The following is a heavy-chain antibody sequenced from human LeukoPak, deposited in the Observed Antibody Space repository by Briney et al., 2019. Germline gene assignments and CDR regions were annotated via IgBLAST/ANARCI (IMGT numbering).Heavy chain of an antibody. CDR2: IIPIFGTA. V-gene: IGHV1-69*13. CDR1: GGTFSSYA. D-gene: IGHD5-18*01. CDR3: ARAIGTAMVTSYMLDY. J-gene: IGHJ4*02. Sequence: GASVTVSCKASGGTFSSYAISWVRQAPGQGLEWMGGIIPIFGTANYAQKFQGRVTITADESTSTAYMELSSLRSEDTAVYYCARAIGTAMVTSYMLDYWGQGTLVTVSS.